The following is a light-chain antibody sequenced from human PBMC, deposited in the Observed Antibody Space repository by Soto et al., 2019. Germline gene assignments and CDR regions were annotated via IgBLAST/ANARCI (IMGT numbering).Light chain of an antibody. CDR3: SSYTNINTRACV. CDR1: SGDMGSYNR. CDR2: EVT. V-gene: IGLV2-14*01. Sequence: RQTASVSGSPGQSTTISCTGTSGDMGSYNRVSWYQQHPGKAPKLIIYEVTHRPSGVSNRFSVSNSGNTASLTISGLQAEEEAEYYCSSYTNINTRACVFGTGTKVTVL. J-gene: IGLJ1*01.